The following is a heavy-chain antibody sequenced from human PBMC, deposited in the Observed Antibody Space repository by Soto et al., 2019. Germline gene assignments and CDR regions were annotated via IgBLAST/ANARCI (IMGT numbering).Heavy chain of an antibody. CDR2: ISSSSSYI. D-gene: IGHD2-15*01. CDR3: LVVVAARDAFDI. Sequence: PGGSLRLSCAASGFTFSSYSMNWVRQAPGKGLEWVSSISSSSSYIYYADSVKGRFTTSRDNAKNSLYLQMNSLRAEDTAVYYCLVVVAARDAFDIWGQGTMVTVSS. J-gene: IGHJ3*02. V-gene: IGHV3-21*01. CDR1: GFTFSSYS.